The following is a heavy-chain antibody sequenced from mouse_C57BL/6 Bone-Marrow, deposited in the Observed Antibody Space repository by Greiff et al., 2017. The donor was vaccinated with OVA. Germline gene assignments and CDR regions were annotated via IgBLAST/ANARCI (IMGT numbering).Heavy chain of an antibody. V-gene: IGHV8-12*01. CDR3: ARRGYDGYYMFAY. J-gene: IGHJ3*01. Sequence: QVTLKESGPGILQSSQTLSLTCSFSGFSLSTSGMGVSWLRQPSGKGLEWLAHIYWDDDKRYNPSLKSRPTISKDTSRNQVFLKITSVDTADTATYYCARRGYDGYYMFAYWGQGTLVTVSA. D-gene: IGHD2-3*01. CDR1: GFSLSTSGMG. CDR2: IYWDDDK.